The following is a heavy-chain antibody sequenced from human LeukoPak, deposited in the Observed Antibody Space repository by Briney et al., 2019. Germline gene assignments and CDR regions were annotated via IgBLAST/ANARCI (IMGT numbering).Heavy chain of an antibody. CDR3: ATVKANGDWNFDY. Sequence: SETLSLTCTVSGGSISSSSYSWGWLRQPPGKGPEWIGGIYYSGSTYYNPSLKSRVTISVDTSKNQFSLKLRSVTAADTAVYYCATVKANGDWNFDYWGQGTLVTVSS. J-gene: IGHJ4*02. CDR1: GGSISSSSYS. D-gene: IGHD4-17*01. CDR2: IYYSGST. V-gene: IGHV4-39*07.